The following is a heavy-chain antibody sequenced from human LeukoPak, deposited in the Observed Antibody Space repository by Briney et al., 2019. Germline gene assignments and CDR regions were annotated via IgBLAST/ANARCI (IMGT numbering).Heavy chain of an antibody. CDR3: TTVGPSKSGHTY. Sequence: PGGSLRLSCAASGFTFSSAWMNWVRQAPGKGLEWVGRIKSETDGGTTDYAAPVKGRFTISRDDSKNTLFLQMNSLKTEDTAVYYCTTVGPSKSGHTYWGQGILVTVSS. CDR1: GFTFSSAW. CDR2: IKSETDGGTT. V-gene: IGHV3-15*07. D-gene: IGHD3-3*01. J-gene: IGHJ4*02.